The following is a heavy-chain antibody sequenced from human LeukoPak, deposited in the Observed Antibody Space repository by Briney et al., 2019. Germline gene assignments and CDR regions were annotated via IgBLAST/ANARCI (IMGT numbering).Heavy chain of an antibody. D-gene: IGHD1-26*01. CDR3: ARGGIVGATPSSY. J-gene: IGHJ4*02. Sequence: GGSLRLSCAASGFTFSSYWMHWVRQAPGKGLVWVSRINSDGSSTSYADSVKGRFTISRDNAKNTLYLQMNSLRAEDTAVYYCARGGIVGATPSSYWGQGTLVTVSS. CDR1: GFTFSSYW. V-gene: IGHV3-74*01. CDR2: INSDGSST.